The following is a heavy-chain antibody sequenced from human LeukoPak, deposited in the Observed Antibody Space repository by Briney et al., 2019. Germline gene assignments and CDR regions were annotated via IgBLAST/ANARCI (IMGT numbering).Heavy chain of an antibody. Sequence: GASVKVSCKASGYTFTSYGISWVRQAPGQGLEWMGWISAYNGNTNYAQKLQGRVTMTTDTSTSTAYMELRSLRSDDTAVYYCARATYYYDSSGYALDYWGQGTLVTVSS. CDR3: ARATYYYDSSGYALDY. J-gene: IGHJ4*02. CDR1: GYTFTSYG. V-gene: IGHV1-18*01. D-gene: IGHD3-22*01. CDR2: ISAYNGNT.